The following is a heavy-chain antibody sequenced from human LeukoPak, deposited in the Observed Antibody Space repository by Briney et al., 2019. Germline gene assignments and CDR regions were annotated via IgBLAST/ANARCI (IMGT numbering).Heavy chain of an antibody. CDR2: MNHTSGNT. Sequence: ASVKVSCKASGYSFRSYDLNWVRQAAGQGLEWMGWMNHTSGNTAYAQKFQGRVTMTRDTSITTAYMDLRSRRSEDTAVYYWMFSGYNYNYYMDVWGSGTTVTVSS. D-gene: IGHD1-26*01. CDR3: MFSGYNYNYYMDV. V-gene: IGHV1-8*02. J-gene: IGHJ6*03. CDR1: GYSFRSYD.